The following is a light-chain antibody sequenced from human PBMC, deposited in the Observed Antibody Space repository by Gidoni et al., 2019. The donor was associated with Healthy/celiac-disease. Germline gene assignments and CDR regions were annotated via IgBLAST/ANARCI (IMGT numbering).Light chain of an antibody. J-gene: IGKJ1*01. V-gene: IGKV3-15*01. Sequence: EIVMTQSPATLSVSPGEGVTLSCRASQSVSSNLAWYQQKPGQAPRLLIYGTSTRATGIPARFSGSGSGTEFTLTISSLQSEDFAVYYCQQNNDWPWTFGQGTKVDIK. CDR1: QSVSSN. CDR3: QQNNDWPWT. CDR2: GTS.